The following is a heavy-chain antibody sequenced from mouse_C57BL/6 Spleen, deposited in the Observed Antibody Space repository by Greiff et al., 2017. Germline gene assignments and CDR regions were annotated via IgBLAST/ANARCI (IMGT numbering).Heavy chain of an antibody. V-gene: IGHV5-17*01. Sequence: EVNVVESGGGLVKPGGSLKLSCAASGFTFSDYGMPWVRPAPEKGLEWVAYISSGRSTIYYADPVKGRFPISRDHAKNTLFLQMTSLRSEDTAMYYCARDPGLAYWGQGTLVTVSA. CDR2: ISSGRSTI. J-gene: IGHJ3*01. CDR1: GFTFSDYG. CDR3: ARDPGLAY.